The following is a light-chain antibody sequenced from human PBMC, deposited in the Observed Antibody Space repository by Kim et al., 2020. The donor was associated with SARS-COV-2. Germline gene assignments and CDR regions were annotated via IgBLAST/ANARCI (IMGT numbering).Light chain of an antibody. CDR3: QSYDSSLHVV. J-gene: IGLJ2*01. V-gene: IGLV1-40*01. CDR2: GNS. Sequence: GHRCNISCTGSNSKIEAECEVHCRQEHTETAPNLLIYGNSTRPSGVPDRFSGSKSGTSASQAITGLQAEDEADYYCQSYDSSLHVVFGGGTKLTVL. CDR1: NSKIEAECE.